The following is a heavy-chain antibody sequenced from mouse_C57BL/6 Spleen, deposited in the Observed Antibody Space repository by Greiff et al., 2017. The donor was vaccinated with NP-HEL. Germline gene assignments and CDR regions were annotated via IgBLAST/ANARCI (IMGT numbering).Heavy chain of an antibody. D-gene: IGHD4-1*01. Sequence: VQLKQSGGDLVKPGGSLKLSCAASGFTFSSYGMSWVRQTPDKRLEWVATISSGGSYTYYPDSVKGRFTISRDNAKNTLYLQMSSLKSEDTAMYYCARHESGLGLFAYWGQGTLVTVSA. CDR2: ISSGGSYT. J-gene: IGHJ3*01. V-gene: IGHV5-6*01. CDR3: ARHESGLGLFAY. CDR1: GFTFSSYG.